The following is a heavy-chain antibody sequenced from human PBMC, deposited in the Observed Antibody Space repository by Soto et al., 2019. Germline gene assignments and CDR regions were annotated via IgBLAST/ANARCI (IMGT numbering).Heavy chain of an antibody. J-gene: IGHJ5*02. CDR3: ARDQLEGNWFDP. Sequence: QLQLQESGSGLVKPSQTLSLTCAVSGGSISSGGYSWNWIRQPPGKGLEWIGYIYHSGSTYYNPSLKSRVTISVDKSKNQFSLKLTSVTAADTAVYYCARDQLEGNWFDPLGQGTLVTVSS. CDR1: GGSISSGGYS. V-gene: IGHV4-30-2*01. D-gene: IGHD1-1*01. CDR2: IYHSGST.